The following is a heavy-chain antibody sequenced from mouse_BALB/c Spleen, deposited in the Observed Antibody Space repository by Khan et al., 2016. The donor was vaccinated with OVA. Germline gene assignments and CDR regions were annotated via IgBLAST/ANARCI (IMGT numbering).Heavy chain of an antibody. J-gene: IGHJ2*01. D-gene: IGHD1-2*01. CDR1: GYSITSGYG. CDR2: ISYSGSN. Sequence: EVKLLESGPGLVKPSQSLSLTCTVTGYSITSGYGWNWIRQFPGNKLEWMGYISYSGSNNYNPFLKSRISITRDTSKNQFFLQLNSVTTEDTATYYCARTARIKYWGQGTTLTVSS. V-gene: IGHV3-2*02. CDR3: ARTARIKY.